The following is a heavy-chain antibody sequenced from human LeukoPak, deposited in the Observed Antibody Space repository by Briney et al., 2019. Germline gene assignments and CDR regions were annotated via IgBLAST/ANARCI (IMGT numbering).Heavy chain of an antibody. CDR1: GFTFTNYS. J-gene: IGHJ4*02. CDR3: ASGYCSNGACYGLFDY. D-gene: IGHD2-8*01. V-gene: IGHV3-21*04. CDR2: ISSSSSYI. Sequence: KPGGSLRLSCAVSGFTFTNYSVNWVRQAPGKGLEWVSSISSSSSYIYYADSVKGRFTVSRDNAKNSVYLQMNSLRAEDTGVYYCASGYCSNGACYGLFDYWGQGTLVAVSS.